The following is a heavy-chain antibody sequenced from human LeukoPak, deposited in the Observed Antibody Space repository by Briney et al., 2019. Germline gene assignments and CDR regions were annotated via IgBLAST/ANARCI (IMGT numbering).Heavy chain of an antibody. J-gene: IGHJ4*02. Sequence: ASVKVSCKASGYKFDNFGITWVRQAPGQGLEWMGWISVYDDNTDYAQKFQGRVTMTTDTATRIAYMELRSLTSDDTAVYFCAKADPPMAPGGTESDFDYWGQGSLVIVST. D-gene: IGHD1-26*01. V-gene: IGHV1-18*01. CDR3: AKADPPMAPGGTESDFDY. CDR2: ISVYDDNT. CDR1: GYKFDNFG.